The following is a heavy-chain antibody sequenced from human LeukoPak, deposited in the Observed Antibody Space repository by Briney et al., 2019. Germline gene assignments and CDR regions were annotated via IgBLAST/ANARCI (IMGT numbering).Heavy chain of an antibody. V-gene: IGHV1-2*04. D-gene: IGHD6-19*01. Sequence: ASVKASCKASGYTFTGYYMHWVRQAPGQGLEWMGWINPNSGGTNYAQKFQGWVTMTRDTSISTAYMELSRLRSDDTAVYYCARDSSGWTNYYGMDVWGQGTTVTVSS. J-gene: IGHJ6*02. CDR1: GYTFTGYY. CDR2: INPNSGGT. CDR3: ARDSSGWTNYYGMDV.